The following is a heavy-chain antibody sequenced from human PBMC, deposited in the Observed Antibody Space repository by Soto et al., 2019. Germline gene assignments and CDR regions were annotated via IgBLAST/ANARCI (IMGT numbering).Heavy chain of an antibody. D-gene: IGHD3-9*01. V-gene: IGHV3-15*01. CDR2: IKSKTNGGTT. J-gene: IGHJ3*01. CDR1: GFTFSNAW. CDR3: ARDRPGITIFDAFDV. Sequence: GGSLRLSCAASGFTFSNAWMIWVRQAPGKGLEWVGRIKSKTNGGTTDYIVPVKGRFTISRDDSKDTLYLEMNSLQTEDTAVYYCARDRPGITIFDAFDVWGQGTMGTVSS.